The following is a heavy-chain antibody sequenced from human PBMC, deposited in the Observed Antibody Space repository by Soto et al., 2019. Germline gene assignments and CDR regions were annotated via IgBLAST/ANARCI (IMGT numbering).Heavy chain of an antibody. Sequence: ASVKLSCKASGYTLTGYYMHWVRQATGQGLEWMGWINPNSGGTNYAQKFQGWVTMTRDTSISTAYMELSRLRSDDTAVYYCARGRSYCTNGVCYSGYYYYGMDVWGQGTTVTVSS. D-gene: IGHD2-8*01. CDR1: GYTLTGYY. CDR2: INPNSGGT. J-gene: IGHJ6*02. CDR3: ARGRSYCTNGVCYSGYYYYGMDV. V-gene: IGHV1-2*04.